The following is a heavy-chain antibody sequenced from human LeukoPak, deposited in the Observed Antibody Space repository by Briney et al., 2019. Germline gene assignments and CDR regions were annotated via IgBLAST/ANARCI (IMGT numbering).Heavy chain of an antibody. D-gene: IGHD5-18*01. J-gene: IGHJ4*02. CDR2: ISYGGRNK. CDR1: GFTFSDYG. CDR3: AKELRGYSYGDY. V-gene: IGHV3-30*18. Sequence: GGSLRLSCAASGFTFSDYGMHWVRQAPGKGLEWVAVISYGGRNKYYADSVKGRFTISRDKSKNTLDLQMNSLRVEDTAVYYCAKELRGYSYGDYWGQGTLVTVSS.